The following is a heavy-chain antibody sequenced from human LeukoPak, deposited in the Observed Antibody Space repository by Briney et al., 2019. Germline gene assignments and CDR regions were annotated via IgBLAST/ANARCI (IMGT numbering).Heavy chain of an antibody. CDR3: ARDRRSHYDILAGSLDS. V-gene: IGHV1-18*04. CDR1: GYTFTNFG. D-gene: IGHD3-9*01. CDR2: ICPNNDKT. J-gene: IGHJ4*02. Sequence: ASVKVSCKASGYTFTNFGFSWVRQPPGQGLEWMGWICPNNDKTNYARKFQGRVTMTTDTSTNTAYMELRSLRSDDTAVYYCARDRRSHYDILAGSLDSWGQGILVTVSS.